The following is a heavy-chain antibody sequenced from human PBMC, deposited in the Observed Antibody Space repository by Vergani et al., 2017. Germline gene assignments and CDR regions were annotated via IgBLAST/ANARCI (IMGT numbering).Heavy chain of an antibody. CDR2: IYHSGGA. CDR3: ARTESFILRYFHWAL. D-gene: IGHD3-9*01. Sequence: QLHLQESGPGMVKPSETLSLTCPFSGCFITSSRFYWRCIRQPPGKGLEWIGNIYHSGGAYYNPSLQGRVTISVDTSKNQFSLEVTSVTAADTAIYFCARTESFILRYFHWALWGQGTLVTVSS. J-gene: IGHJ4*02. CDR1: GCFITSSRFY. V-gene: IGHV4-39*01.